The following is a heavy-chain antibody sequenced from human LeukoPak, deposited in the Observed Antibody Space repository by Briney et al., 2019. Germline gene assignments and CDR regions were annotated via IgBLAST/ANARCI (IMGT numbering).Heavy chain of an antibody. CDR2: ISSSSSYI. V-gene: IGHV3-21*04. CDR1: GFTFSSYS. D-gene: IGHD6-6*01. J-gene: IGHJ6*02. Sequence: GGSLRLSCAASGFTFSSYSMNWVRQAPGKGLEWVSSISSSSSYIYYADSVKGRFTISRDNAKNSLYLQMNSLRAEDTALYYCAKGTSIAARQSWWAPNYYYYGMDVWGQGTTVTVSS. CDR3: AKGTSIAARQSWWAPNYYYYGMDV.